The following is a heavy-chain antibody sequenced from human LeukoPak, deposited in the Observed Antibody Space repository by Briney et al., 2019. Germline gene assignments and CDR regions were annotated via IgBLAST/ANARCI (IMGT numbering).Heavy chain of an antibody. CDR2: IYYSGST. J-gene: IGHJ4*02. CDR1: GGSISSGGYY. D-gene: IGHD3-10*01. CDR3: ARVRSGHSDY. Sequence: PSETLSLTCTVSGGSISSGGYYWSWIRQHPGKGLEWIGYIYYSGSTYYDPSLKSRVTISVDTSKNQFSLKLSSVTAADTAVYYCARVRSGHSDYWGQGTLVTVSS. V-gene: IGHV4-31*03.